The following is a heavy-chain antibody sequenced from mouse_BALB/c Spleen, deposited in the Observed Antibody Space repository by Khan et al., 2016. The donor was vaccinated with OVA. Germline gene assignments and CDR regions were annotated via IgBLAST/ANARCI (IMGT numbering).Heavy chain of an antibody. CDR3: TRSGYGTFAY. D-gene: IGHD2-1*01. V-gene: IGHV1S81*02. J-gene: IGHJ3*01. CDR1: GYSFTSYY. CDR2: INPSNGGT. Sequence: QIQLVQSGAELVKPGASVRLSCKASGYSFTSYYLYWVKQRPGHGLAWIGDINPSNGGTHFNEKFKNKVTLTVDKSSSTAYMQLSSLTSEDSAVYYCTRSGYGTFAYWGQGTLVTVSA.